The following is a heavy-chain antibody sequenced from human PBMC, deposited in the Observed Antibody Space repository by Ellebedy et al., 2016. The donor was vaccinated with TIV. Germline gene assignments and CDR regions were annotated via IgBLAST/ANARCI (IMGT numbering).Heavy chain of an antibody. D-gene: IGHD6-19*01. V-gene: IGHV1-46*02. Sequence: AASVKVSCKTSGYTFNSYYMNWVRQAPGQGLEWMGMIKPSGGRTSYAQKFQGRITKTTDKSTSTVYMELSSLKSEDTAVFYCARLKSVAVATLDYWGQGTLVTVSA. J-gene: IGHJ4*02. CDR1: GYTFNSYY. CDR3: ARLKSVAVATLDY. CDR2: IKPSGGRT.